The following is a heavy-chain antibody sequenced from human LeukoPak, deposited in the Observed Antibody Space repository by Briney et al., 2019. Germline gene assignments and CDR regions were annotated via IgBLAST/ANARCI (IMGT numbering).Heavy chain of an antibody. D-gene: IGHD1-26*01. CDR2: INPNSGGT. CDR3: ARDAARGATKSHWFDP. Sequence: GASVKVSCKASGYTFTGYYMHWVRQAPGQGLEWMGWINPNSGGTNYAQKFQGRVTMTRDTSISTAYMELSRLRSDDTAVYYCARDAARGATKSHWFDPWGQGTLVTVSS. J-gene: IGHJ5*02. V-gene: IGHV1-2*02. CDR1: GYTFTGYY.